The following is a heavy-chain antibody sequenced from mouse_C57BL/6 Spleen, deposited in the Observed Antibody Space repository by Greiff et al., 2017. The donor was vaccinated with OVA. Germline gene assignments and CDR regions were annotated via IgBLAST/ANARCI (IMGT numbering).Heavy chain of an antibody. V-gene: IGHV14-1*01. CDR3: TQRSGNYFDY. CDR2: IDPEDGDT. CDR1: GFNIKDYY. Sequence: EVQLQQSGAELVRPGASVKLSCTASGFNIKDYYMHWVKQRPEQGLEWIGRIDPEDGDTEYAPKFQGKATMIADTSSNTAYLQLSSLTSEDTAVYYCTQRSGNYFDYWGQGTTLTVSS. D-gene: IGHD4-1*01. J-gene: IGHJ2*01.